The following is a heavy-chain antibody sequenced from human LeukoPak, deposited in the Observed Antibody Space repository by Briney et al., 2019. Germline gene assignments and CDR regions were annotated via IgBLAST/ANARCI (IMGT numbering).Heavy chain of an antibody. CDR3: ARDFVDGVRGAPEDY. V-gene: IGHV3-30-3*01. D-gene: IGHD3-10*01. Sequence: GGSLRLSCAASGFTFSSYAMHWVRQAPGKGLEWVAVISYDGSNKYYADSVKGRFTISRDNSKNTLYLQMNSLRAEDTAVYYCARDFVDGVRGAPEDYWGQGTLVTVSS. CDR2: ISYDGSNK. J-gene: IGHJ4*02. CDR1: GFTFSSYA.